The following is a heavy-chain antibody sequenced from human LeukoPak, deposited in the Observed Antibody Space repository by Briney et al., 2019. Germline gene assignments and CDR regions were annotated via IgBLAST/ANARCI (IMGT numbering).Heavy chain of an antibody. CDR2: IIPIFGTA. V-gene: IGHV1-69*05. CDR3: AAEPRKYNWNDFDAFDI. J-gene: IGHJ3*02. D-gene: IGHD1-20*01. CDR1: GGTFSSYA. Sequence: SVKVSCKASGGTFSSYAISWVRQAPGQGLEWMGGIIPIFGTANYAQKFQGRVTITTDESTSTAYMELSSLRSEDTAVYYCAAEPRKYNWNDFDAFDIWGQGTIVTVSS.